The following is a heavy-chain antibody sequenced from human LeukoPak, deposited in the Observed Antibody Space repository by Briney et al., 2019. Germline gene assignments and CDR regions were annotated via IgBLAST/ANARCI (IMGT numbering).Heavy chain of an antibody. CDR2: IYYSGST. D-gene: IGHD6-6*01. CDR3: ARESQLRFFDY. J-gene: IGHJ4*02. V-gene: IGHV4-59*01. Sequence: PSETLSLPCTVSGGSISSYYWRWLRQPPGKGLEWLGYIYYSGSTKYNPSLKSRVTISVDTSKNQFSLKLSSVTAADTAVYYCARESQLRFFDYWGQGTLVTVSS. CDR1: GGSISSYY.